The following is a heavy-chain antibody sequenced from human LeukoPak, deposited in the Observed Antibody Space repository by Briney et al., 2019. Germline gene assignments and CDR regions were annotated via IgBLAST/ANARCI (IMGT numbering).Heavy chain of an antibody. CDR2: IYYSGST. J-gene: IGHJ4*02. CDR1: GGSISRYY. Sequence: TSETLSLTCTVSGGSISRYYWSWIRQPPGKGLEWIGYIYYSGSTNYNPSLKSRVTISVDTSKNQFSLKLSSVTAADTAVYYCARHEAEDRTFGYWGQGTLVTVSS. CDR3: ARHEAEDRTFGY. V-gene: IGHV4-59*08.